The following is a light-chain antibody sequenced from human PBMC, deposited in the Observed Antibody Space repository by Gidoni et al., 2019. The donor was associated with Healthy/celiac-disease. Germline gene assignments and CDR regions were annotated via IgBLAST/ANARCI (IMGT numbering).Light chain of an antibody. J-gene: IGKJ3*01. CDR2: AAS. Sequence: DIKVTQSPSFLSASVGDRVTITCRASQGISSYLAWYQQKPGKAPKLLIYAASTLQSGVPSRFSGSGSGTEFTLTISSLQPEDFATYCCQQLNSYPSFGPGTKVDIK. CDR3: QQLNSYPS. V-gene: IGKV1-9*01. CDR1: QGISSY.